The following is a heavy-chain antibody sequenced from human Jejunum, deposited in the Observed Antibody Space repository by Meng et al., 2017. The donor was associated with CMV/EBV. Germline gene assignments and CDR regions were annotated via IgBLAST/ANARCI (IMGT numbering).Heavy chain of an antibody. CDR2: INPNSGGT. CDR3: ARDLYGSIAAAGSLDY. V-gene: IGHV1-2*02. CDR1: YTCTGYY. J-gene: IGHJ4*02. D-gene: IGHD6-13*01. Sequence: YTCTGYYMHWVRQAPGQGLEWMGWINPNSGGTNYAQKFQGRVTMTRDTSISTAYMELSRLRSDDTAVYYCARDLYGSIAAAGSLDYWGQGTLVTVSS.